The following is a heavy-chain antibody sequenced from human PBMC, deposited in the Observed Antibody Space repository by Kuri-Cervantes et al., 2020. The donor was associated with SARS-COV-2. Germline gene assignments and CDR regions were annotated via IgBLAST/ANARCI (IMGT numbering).Heavy chain of an antibody. V-gene: IGHV3-53*01. CDR2: IYSGGST. CDR1: GFTVSSNY. CDR3: ARSSKGVPHKSPPTRKGLDYYMDV. J-gene: IGHJ6*03. D-gene: IGHD1-1*01. Sequence: GESLKISCAASGFTVSSNYMSWVRQAPGKGLEWVSVIYSGGSTYYADSVKGRFTISRDNSKNTLYLQMNSLRAEDTAVYYCARSSKGVPHKSPPTRKGLDYYMDVWGKGTTVTVSS.